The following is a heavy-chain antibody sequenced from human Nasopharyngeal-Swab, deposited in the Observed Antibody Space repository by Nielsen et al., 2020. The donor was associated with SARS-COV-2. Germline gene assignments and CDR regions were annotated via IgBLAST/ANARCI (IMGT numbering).Heavy chain of an antibody. J-gene: IGHJ4*02. Sequence: SETLSLTCAVYGGSFSGYYWSWIRQPPGKGLEWIGEINHSGSTNYNPPLKSRVTISVDTSKNQFSLKLSSVTAADTAVYYCARGLKGFHTSHFDYWGQGTLVTVSS. CDR3: ARGLKGFHTSHFDY. CDR2: INHSGST. CDR1: GGSFSGYY. V-gene: IGHV4-34*01.